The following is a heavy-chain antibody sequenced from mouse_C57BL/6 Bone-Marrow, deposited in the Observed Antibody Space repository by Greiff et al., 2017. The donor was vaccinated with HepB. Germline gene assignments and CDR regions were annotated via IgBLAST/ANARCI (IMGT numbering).Heavy chain of an antibody. J-gene: IGHJ3*01. CDR2: IDPSDSYT. V-gene: IGHV1-69*01. D-gene: IGHD2-4*01. CDR3: ARSAITRFAY. Sequence: QVQLKQSGAELVMPGASVKLSCKASGYTFTSYWMHWVKQRPGQCLEWIGEIDPSDSYTNYNQKFKGKSTLTVDKSSSTAYMQLSSLTSEDSAVYYCARSAITRFAYWGQGTLVTVSA. CDR1: GYTFTSYW.